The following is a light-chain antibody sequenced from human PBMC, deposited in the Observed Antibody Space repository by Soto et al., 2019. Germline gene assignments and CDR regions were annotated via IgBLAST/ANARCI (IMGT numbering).Light chain of an antibody. CDR3: TSYTSSSTYV. J-gene: IGLJ1*01. CDR2: DVI. CDR1: SSDVGGYKY. V-gene: IGLV2-14*01. Sequence: QSVLTQPASVSGSPGQSIAISCTGTSSDVGGYKYVSWYQQHPGKAPKLLIYDVINRPSGVSDRFSGSKSGNTASLTISGLQAEDEADYYCTSYTSSSTYVFGTGTKLTVL.